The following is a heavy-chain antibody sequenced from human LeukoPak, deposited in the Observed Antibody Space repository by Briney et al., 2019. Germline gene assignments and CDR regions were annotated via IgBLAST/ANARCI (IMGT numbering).Heavy chain of an antibody. CDR1: GFTFDDYA. J-gene: IGHJ3*02. Sequence: GGSLRLSCAASGFTFDDYAMHWVRQAPGKGLEWVSGISWNSGSIGYADSVKGRFTISRDNAKNSLYLQMNSLRAEDTALYYCAKVIREHPEGAFYIWGQGTMVTVSS. CDR2: ISWNSGSI. D-gene: IGHD1-14*01. CDR3: AKVIREHPEGAFYI. V-gene: IGHV3-9*01.